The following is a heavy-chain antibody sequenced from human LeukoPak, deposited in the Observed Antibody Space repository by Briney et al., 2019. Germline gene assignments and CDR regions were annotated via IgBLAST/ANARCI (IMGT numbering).Heavy chain of an antibody. V-gene: IGHV3-30*04. D-gene: IGHD3-22*01. CDR2: ISYDGSNK. Sequence: GGSLRLSCAASGFTFSSYAMHWVRQAPGKGLEWVAVISYDGSNKYYADSVKGRFTISRDNSKNTLYLQMNSLRAEDTAVYYCAREPDSNGYYRGWFDPWGQGTLVTVSS. J-gene: IGHJ5*02. CDR3: AREPDSNGYYRGWFDP. CDR1: GFTFSSYA.